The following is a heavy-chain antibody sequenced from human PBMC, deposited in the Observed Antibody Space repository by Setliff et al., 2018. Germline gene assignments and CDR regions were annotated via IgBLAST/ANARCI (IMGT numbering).Heavy chain of an antibody. D-gene: IGHD3-10*01. V-gene: IGHV3-30-3*01. Sequence: GGSLRLSCAVSGFTFSSYAMHWVRQAPGKGLEWVAVISYDGSNKYYADSVKGRFTISRDNSKNTLYLQMNSLTAEDTAVYYCARDPFGNPVFDPWGQGTLVTVSS. CDR3: ARDPFGNPVFDP. CDR1: GFTFSSYA. CDR2: ISYDGSNK. J-gene: IGHJ5*02.